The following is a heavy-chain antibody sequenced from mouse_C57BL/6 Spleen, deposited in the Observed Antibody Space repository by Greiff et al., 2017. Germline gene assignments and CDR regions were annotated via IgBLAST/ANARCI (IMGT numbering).Heavy chain of an antibody. V-gene: IGHV1-9*01. CDR1: GYTFTGYW. CDR3: ARLGSSTGTRAY. J-gene: IGHJ3*01. D-gene: IGHD4-1*01. Sequence: QVQLKQSGAELMKPGASVKLSCKATGYTFTGYWIEWVKQRPGHGLEWIGEILPGSGCTNYTEKFKGKATFTADTSSNTAYMQLSSLTTEDSAIYYCARLGSSTGTRAYWGQGTLVTVSA. CDR2: ILPGSGCT.